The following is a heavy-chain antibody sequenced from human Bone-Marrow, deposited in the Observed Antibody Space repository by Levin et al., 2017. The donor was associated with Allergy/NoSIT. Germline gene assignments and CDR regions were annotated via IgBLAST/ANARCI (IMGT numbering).Heavy chain of an antibody. D-gene: IGHD2-15*01. J-gene: IGHJ5*02. CDR3: AREGGVAANWFDP. CDR2: VYHTGTT. V-gene: IGHV4-39*07. CDR1: SGSISSSNSY. Sequence: SETLSLTCTVSSGSISSSNSYWGWIRQTPGETLEWIGNVYHTGTTYYNPSLKSRVTISVDTSKNQFSLRLNSVTAADTAVYYCAREGGVAANWFDPWGQGTLVTVSS.